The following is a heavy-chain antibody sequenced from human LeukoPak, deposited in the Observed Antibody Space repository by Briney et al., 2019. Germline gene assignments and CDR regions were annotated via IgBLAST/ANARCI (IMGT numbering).Heavy chain of an antibody. CDR1: GGSISSSSYY. V-gene: IGHV4-39*01. CDR2: IYYSGST. CDR3: ARGPRVGATCAFDI. Sequence: PSETLSLTCTVSGGSISSSSYYWGWIRQPPGKGLERIGSIYYSGSTYYNPSLKSRVTISVDTSKNQFSLKLSSVTAADTAVYYCARGPRVGATCAFDIWGQGTMVTVSS. D-gene: IGHD1-26*01. J-gene: IGHJ3*02.